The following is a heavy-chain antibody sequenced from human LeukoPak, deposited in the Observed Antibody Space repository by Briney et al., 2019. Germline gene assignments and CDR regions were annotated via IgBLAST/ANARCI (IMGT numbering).Heavy chain of an antibody. CDR2: IYTSGST. J-gene: IGHJ3*02. CDR3: ARDTYHYDSSGYAFDI. CDR1: GGSISSYY. D-gene: IGHD3-22*01. V-gene: IGHV4-4*09. Sequence: SETLSLTCTVSGGSISSYYWSWIRQPPGKGLEWIGYIYTSGSTNYNPSLKSRVTISVDTSKNQFSLKLSSVTAADTAVYYCARDTYHYDSSGYAFDIWGQGTMVTVSS.